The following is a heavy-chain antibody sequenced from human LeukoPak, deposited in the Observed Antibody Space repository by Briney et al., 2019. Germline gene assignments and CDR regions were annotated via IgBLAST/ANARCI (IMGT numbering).Heavy chain of an antibody. CDR1: GGSISSGGYS. CDR2: IYYSGST. CDR3: ARESESSGAFDI. Sequence: SETLSLTCAVSGGSISSGGYSWSWIRQPPGKGLEWIGYIYYSGSTYYNPSLKSRVTISVDTSKNQFSLKLSSVTAADTAVYYCARESESSGAFDIWGQGTMVTVSS. V-gene: IGHV4-30-4*07. J-gene: IGHJ3*02. D-gene: IGHD3-10*01.